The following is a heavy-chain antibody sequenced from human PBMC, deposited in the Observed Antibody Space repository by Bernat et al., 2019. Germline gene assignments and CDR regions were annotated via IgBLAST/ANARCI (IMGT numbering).Heavy chain of an antibody. J-gene: IGHJ4*02. CDR3: ARGRGLYDY. CDR1: GFTFSSYS. Sequence: VQLVESGGGVVQPGRSLRLSCAASGFTFSSYSMNWVRQAPGKGLEWVSSISSSSSYIYYADSVKGRFTISRDNAKNSLYLQMNSLRAEDTAVYYCARGRGLYDYWGQGTLVTVSS. D-gene: IGHD2-15*01. V-gene: IGHV3-21*01. CDR2: ISSSSSYI.